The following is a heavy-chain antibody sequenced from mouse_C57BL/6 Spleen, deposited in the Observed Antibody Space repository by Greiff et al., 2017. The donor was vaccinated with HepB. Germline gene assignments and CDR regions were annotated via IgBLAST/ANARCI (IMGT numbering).Heavy chain of an antibody. CDR2: IIDGGSYT. CDR1: GFTFPSYA. V-gene: IGHV5-4*03. Sequence: EVKLVESGGGLVKPGGSLKLSCAATGFTFPSYAMSWVRQTPEKRLEWVATIIDGGSYTYYPDNVKGRFTISINNSKNTLYLQMSLLTSEDTAMYYCASCGDSFPFAYWGQGTLVTVSA. D-gene: IGHD2-12*01. J-gene: IGHJ3*01. CDR3: ASCGDSFPFAY.